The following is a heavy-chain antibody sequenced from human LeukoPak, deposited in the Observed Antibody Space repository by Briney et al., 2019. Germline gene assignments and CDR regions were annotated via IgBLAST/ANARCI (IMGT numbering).Heavy chain of an antibody. CDR1: GFTFSSYA. V-gene: IGHV3-30-3*01. CDR2: ISYDGSNK. CDR3: ASTMVRGVINDAFDI. D-gene: IGHD3-10*01. J-gene: IGHJ3*02. Sequence: PGGSLRLSCAASGFTFSSYAMHWVRQAPGKGLEWVAVISYDGSNKYYADSVKGRFTISRDNSKNTLYLQMNSLRAEDTAVYYCASTMVRGVINDAFDIWGQGTMVTVSS.